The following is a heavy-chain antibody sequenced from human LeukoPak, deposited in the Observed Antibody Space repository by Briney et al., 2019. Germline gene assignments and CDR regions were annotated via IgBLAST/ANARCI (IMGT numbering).Heavy chain of an antibody. D-gene: IGHD6-6*01. V-gene: IGHV3-23*01. CDR2: ISVTGSNI. CDR3: ARDRTRSVGSGLGRALMLVY. CDR1: GFSFSGYA. Sequence: GGSLRLSCTVSGFSFSGYAFTWVRQAPGKGLEFASSISVTGSNIYYADSVKGRFTITRDNSKNTLDLQMNSLRSEDTAVYFCARDRTRSVGSGLGRALMLVYWGQGTLVTVSS. J-gene: IGHJ4*02.